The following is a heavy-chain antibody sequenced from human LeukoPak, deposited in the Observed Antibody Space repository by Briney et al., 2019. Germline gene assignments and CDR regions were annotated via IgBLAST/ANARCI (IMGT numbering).Heavy chain of an antibody. D-gene: IGHD3-10*01. CDR2: IKEDGNEK. CDR3: AREFAD. V-gene: IGHV3-7*01. Sequence: GGSLRLSCAASGFTFSSYWMSWVRQAPGKGLEWVANIKEDGNEKDYLDSVKGRFTISRDNAKSSVYLQMNSLRPEDTAVYYCAREFADWGQGTLVTVSS. CDR1: GFTFSSYW. J-gene: IGHJ4*02.